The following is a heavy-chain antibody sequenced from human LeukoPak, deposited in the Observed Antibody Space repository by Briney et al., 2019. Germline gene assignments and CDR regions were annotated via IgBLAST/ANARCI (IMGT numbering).Heavy chain of an antibody. Sequence: GGSPRLSCAASEFTFSNYAMNWVRQAPGKGLEWVSGISGGGGSTYYADSVKGRFTISRDNSKNTLYLQMDGLRAEDTALYYCAKGSGINHYHWIDPWGQGTLVTVSS. CDR1: EFTFSNYA. CDR2: ISGGGGST. V-gene: IGHV3-23*01. CDR3: AKGSGINHYHWIDP. D-gene: IGHD1-14*01. J-gene: IGHJ5*02.